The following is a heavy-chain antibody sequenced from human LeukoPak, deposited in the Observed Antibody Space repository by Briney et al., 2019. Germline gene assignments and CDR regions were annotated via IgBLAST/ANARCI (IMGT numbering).Heavy chain of an antibody. V-gene: IGHV4-39*07. J-gene: IGHJ6*03. Sequence: SETLSLTCTVSGGSISSSSYYWGWIRQPPGKGLEWIGRIYYSGSTYYNPSLKSRVTISVDTSKNQFSLKLSSVTAADTAVYYCARDNVYCSGTSCSYYYMDVWGKGTTVTVSS. CDR1: GGSISSSSYY. D-gene: IGHD2-2*01. CDR2: IYYSGST. CDR3: ARDNVYCSGTSCSYYYMDV.